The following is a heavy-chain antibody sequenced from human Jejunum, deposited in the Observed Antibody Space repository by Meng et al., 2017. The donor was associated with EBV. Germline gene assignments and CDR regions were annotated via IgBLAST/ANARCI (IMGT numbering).Heavy chain of an antibody. Sequence: VELGQAGAEVKNAGASVNVSCKASGYTFISHYMHWVRQAPGQGLEWMGIINPNGGSTSYAQKFQGRATLTRDTSTNTVYMELNSLRSDDTAVYYCARDQSISGTYPTWWFDPWGQGTLVTVSS. CDR2: INPNGGST. V-gene: IGHV1-46*01. J-gene: IGHJ5*02. CDR3: ARDQSISGTYPTWWFDP. D-gene: IGHD1-26*01. CDR1: GYTFISHY.